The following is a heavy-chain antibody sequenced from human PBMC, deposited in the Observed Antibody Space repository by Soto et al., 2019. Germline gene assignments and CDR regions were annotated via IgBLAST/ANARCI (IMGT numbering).Heavy chain of an antibody. D-gene: IGHD3-9*01. CDR1: GYTYNSYD. Sequence: GSSVNLPCTASGYTYNSYDMNWVRQANKQGLEWMGWIVVGSGNTNYAQKFQERVPITRDMSTSTAYMELSSLRSEDTAVFFFFKQKTAYEILTGYERARSWFDPWGQGALVTVSS. CDR3: FKQKTAYEILTGYERARSWFDP. V-gene: IGHV1-58*02. CDR2: IVVGSGNT. J-gene: IGHJ5*02.